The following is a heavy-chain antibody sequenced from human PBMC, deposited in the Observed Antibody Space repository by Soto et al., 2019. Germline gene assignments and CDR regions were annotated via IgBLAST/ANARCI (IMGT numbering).Heavy chain of an antibody. Sequence: SETLSLTCAVYGGSFSGYYWSWIRQPPGKGLEWIGEINHSGSTNYNPSLKSRVTISVDTSKNQFSLKLSSVTAADTAAYYCARGGISHWAYFYYMDVWDRGTTVTVS. CDR2: INHSGST. V-gene: IGHV4-34*01. CDR1: GGSFSGYY. J-gene: IGHJ6*03. D-gene: IGHD2-21*01. CDR3: ARGGISHWAYFYYMDV.